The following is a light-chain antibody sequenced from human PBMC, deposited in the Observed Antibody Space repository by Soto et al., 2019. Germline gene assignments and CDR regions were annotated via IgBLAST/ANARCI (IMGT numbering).Light chain of an antibody. CDR2: GAS. V-gene: IGKV3-20*01. J-gene: IGKJ2*01. CDR1: QSVSSSY. Sequence: EIVLTQSPGTLSLSPGERATLSCRASQSVSSSYLAWYQHKPGQAPRLLIYGASSRATGIPDRFSGSGSGPDFTLTISRLEPEDCAVYYCQQYGSSPHTFGQGTKREIK. CDR3: QQYGSSPHT.